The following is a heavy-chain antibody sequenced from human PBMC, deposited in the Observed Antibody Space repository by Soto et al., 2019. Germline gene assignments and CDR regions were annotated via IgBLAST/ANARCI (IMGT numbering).Heavy chain of an antibody. CDR2: ISAYNGNT. D-gene: IGHD3-22*01. Sequence: ASVKVSCKASGYTFTSYGISWVRQAPGQGLEWMGWISAYNGNTNYAQKLQGRVTMTTDTSTSTAYMELRSLRSGDTAVYYCARDSSGYEALDYWGQGTLVTVSS. V-gene: IGHV1-18*01. CDR1: GYTFTSYG. J-gene: IGHJ4*02. CDR3: ARDSSGYEALDY.